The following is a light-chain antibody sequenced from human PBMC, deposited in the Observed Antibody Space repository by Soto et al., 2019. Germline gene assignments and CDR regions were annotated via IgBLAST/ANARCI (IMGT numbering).Light chain of an antibody. Sequence: DVVMHQSPLSLPVTLGQPASISCRSSQSLVYSDGNTYLNWFQQRPGQSARRLIYQVSNRDSGVLDRLRGSGSVTDFTLKISRVEAEDIEVYYCVQGTHYWTLGQRTKVEIK. CDR3: VQGTHYWT. CDR1: QSLVYSDGNTY. V-gene: IGKV2-30*01. CDR2: QVS. J-gene: IGKJ1*01.